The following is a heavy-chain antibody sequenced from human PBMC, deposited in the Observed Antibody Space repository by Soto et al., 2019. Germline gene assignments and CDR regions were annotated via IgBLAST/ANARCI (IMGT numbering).Heavy chain of an antibody. D-gene: IGHD3-22*01. CDR3: ARGDADYYDSSGTFDY. CDR1: GGSISSGDYY. V-gene: IGHV4-30-4*01. J-gene: IGHJ4*02. CDR2: IYYSGST. Sequence: SETLSLTCTVSGGSISSGDYYWSWIRQPPGKGLEWIGYIYYSGSTYYNPSLKSRVTISVDTSKNQFSLKLSSVTAADTAVYYCARGDADYYDSSGTFDYWGQGTLVTVSS.